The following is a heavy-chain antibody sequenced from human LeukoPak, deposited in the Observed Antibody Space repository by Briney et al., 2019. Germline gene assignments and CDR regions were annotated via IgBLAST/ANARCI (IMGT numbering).Heavy chain of an antibody. V-gene: IGHV4-34*01. J-gene: IGHJ4*02. D-gene: IGHD3-22*01. CDR1: GGSFSGYS. CDR2: INHSGST. CDR3: ARGATYYYDSSGYYYVGRLKWYFDY. Sequence: SETLSLTCAVYGGSFSGYSWSWIRQPPGKGLEWIGEINHSGSTNYNPSLKSRVTISVDTSKNQFSLKLSSVTAADTAVYYCARGATYYYDSSGYYYVGRLKWYFDYWGQGTLVTVSS.